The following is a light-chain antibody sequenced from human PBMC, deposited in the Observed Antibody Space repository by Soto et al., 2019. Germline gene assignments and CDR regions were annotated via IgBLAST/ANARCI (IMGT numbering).Light chain of an antibody. Sequence: QSVLTQPASVSGSPGQSITISCTGTSSDVGSYNLVSWNQQRPGKAPKFMIYEVNKRPSGVSDRFSGSKSGNTASLTISGLQAEDEADYYCCSYARSGNTLLFGGGTKLTVL. J-gene: IGLJ2*01. CDR1: SSDVGSYNL. CDR2: EVN. V-gene: IGLV2-23*02. CDR3: CSYARSGNTLL.